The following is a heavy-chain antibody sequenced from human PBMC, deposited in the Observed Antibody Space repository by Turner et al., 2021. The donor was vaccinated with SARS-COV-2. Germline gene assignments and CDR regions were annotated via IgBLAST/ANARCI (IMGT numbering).Heavy chain of an antibody. V-gene: IGHV3-30*18. J-gene: IGHJ4*02. CDR1: GFTFSSYG. D-gene: IGHD2-15*01. Sequence: QVQLVESGGGVVQPGRSLRLSCAASGFTFSSYGMHWVRQAPGKGLGWLAVISYDGSNKYYADSVKGRFTISRDNSKNTLYLQMNSLRAEDTAVYYCAKNPGPYCSGGSCYSGELDYWGQGTLVTVSS. CDR2: ISYDGSNK. CDR3: AKNPGPYCSGGSCYSGELDY.